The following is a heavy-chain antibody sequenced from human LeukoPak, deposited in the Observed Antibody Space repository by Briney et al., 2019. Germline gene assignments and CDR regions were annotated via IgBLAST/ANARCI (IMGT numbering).Heavy chain of an antibody. CDR3: ARSRDGYNFVDY. J-gene: IGHJ4*02. D-gene: IGHD5-24*01. CDR2: IYNSEST. V-gene: IGHV4-59*01. Sequence: SETLSLTCTVSGGSISGYYWSWIRQPPGKGLEWIGYIYNSESTYYNPSLKSRVTISVDTSKSQFSLKLTSVTAADTAVYYCARSRDGYNFVDYWGQGTLVTVSS. CDR1: GGSISGYY.